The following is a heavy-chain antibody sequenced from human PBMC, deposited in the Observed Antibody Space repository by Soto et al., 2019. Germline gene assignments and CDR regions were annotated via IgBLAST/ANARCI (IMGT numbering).Heavy chain of an antibody. J-gene: IGHJ4*02. V-gene: IGHV1-18*01. CDR3: ARDRLIAVTGLLHY. D-gene: IGHD6-19*01. CDR1: GYPFTSYG. Sequence: QVQLVQSGAEVKKPGASVKVSRKTSGYPFTSYGINWVRQAPGQGPEWMGWISAYNGKTSYTQKFQGRVTMTTDTSTSTAYMELRSLRSDDPAVYYCARDRLIAVTGLLHYWGQVTLVTVSS. CDR2: ISAYNGKT.